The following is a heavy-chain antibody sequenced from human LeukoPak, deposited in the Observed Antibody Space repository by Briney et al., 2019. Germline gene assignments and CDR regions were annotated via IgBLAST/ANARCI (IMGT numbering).Heavy chain of an antibody. CDR3: ASDNKGSGWYNYYYGMDV. D-gene: IGHD6-19*01. CDR1: GGSISSYY. J-gene: IGHJ6*02. Sequence: SETLSLTCTVSGGSISSYYWSWIRQPPGKGLEWIGYIYYSGSTNYNPSLKSRVTISVDTSKNQFSLKLSSVTAADTAVYYCASDNKGSGWYNYYYGMDVWGQGTTVTVSS. CDR2: IYYSGST. V-gene: IGHV4-59*01.